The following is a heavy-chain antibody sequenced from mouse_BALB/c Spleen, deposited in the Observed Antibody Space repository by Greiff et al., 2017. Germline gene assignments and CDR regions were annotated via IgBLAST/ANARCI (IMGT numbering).Heavy chain of an antibody. V-gene: IGHV5-9-4*01. CDR2: ISSGGSYT. CDR3: AREEAGSWFAY. CDR1: GFTFSSYA. D-gene: IGHD2-2*01. J-gene: IGHJ3*01. Sequence: DVKLVESGGGLVKPGGSLKLSCAASGFTFSSYAMSWVRQSPEKRLEWVAEISSGGSYTYYPDTVTGRFTISRDNAKNTLYLEMSSLRSEDTAMYYCAREEAGSWFAYWGQGTLVTVSA.